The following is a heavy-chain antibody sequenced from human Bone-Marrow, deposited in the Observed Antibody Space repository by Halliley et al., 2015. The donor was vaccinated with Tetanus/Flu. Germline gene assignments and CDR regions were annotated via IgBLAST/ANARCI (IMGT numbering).Heavy chain of an antibody. CDR1: GFTFSSYA. Sequence: SLRLSCAASGFTFSSYAMSWVRQAPGKGLEWVAVISYDGSNKYYADSVKGRFTISRDNSKNTLYLQMNSLRAEDTAVYYCARMGADDAFDIWGQGTMVTVSS. J-gene: IGHJ3*02. CDR3: ARMGADDAFDI. V-gene: IGHV3-30-3*01. CDR2: ISYDGSNK.